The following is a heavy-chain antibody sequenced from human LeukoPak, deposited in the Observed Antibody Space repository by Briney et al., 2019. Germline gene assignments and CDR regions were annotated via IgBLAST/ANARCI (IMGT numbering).Heavy chain of an antibody. J-gene: IGHJ3*02. D-gene: IGHD3-10*01. CDR3: AKTFRWFGELWDAFDI. CDR2: ISGSGGST. V-gene: IGHV3-23*01. CDR1: GFTFSSYA. Sequence: GGSLRLSCAASGFTFSSYAMSWVRQAPGKGLEWVSAISGSGGSTYYADSVKGRFTISRDNSKNTLYLQMNSLRAEDTAVYYCAKTFRWFGELWDAFDIWGQGTMVTVSS.